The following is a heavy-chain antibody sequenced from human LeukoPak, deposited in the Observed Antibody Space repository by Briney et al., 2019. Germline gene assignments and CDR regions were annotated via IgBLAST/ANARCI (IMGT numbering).Heavy chain of an antibody. Sequence: PGGSLRLSCAASGFTFSSYSMNWIRQPPGKGLEWIGSIYYSGSTYYNPSLKSRVTISVDTSKNQFSLKLSSVTAADTAVYYCARLPIVWYYYMDVWGKGTTVTVSS. CDR2: IYYSGST. CDR1: GFTFSSYS. J-gene: IGHJ6*03. D-gene: IGHD2-21*01. V-gene: IGHV4-39*07. CDR3: ARLPIVWYYYMDV.